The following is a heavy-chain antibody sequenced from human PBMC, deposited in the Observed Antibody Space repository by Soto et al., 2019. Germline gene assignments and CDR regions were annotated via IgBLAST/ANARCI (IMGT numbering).Heavy chain of an antibody. Sequence: XSVEVCVKATVDPCTRYAIPFFCQAPGQRLEWMGWINAGNGNTKYSQKFQGRVPITRDTSASTAYMELSSLRSEDTAVYYCARDLGGWPDYWGKGTLVTVSS. V-gene: IGHV1-3*01. CDR2: INAGNGNT. J-gene: IGHJ4*02. D-gene: IGHD2-15*01. CDR3: ARDLGGWPDY. CDR1: VDPCTRYA.